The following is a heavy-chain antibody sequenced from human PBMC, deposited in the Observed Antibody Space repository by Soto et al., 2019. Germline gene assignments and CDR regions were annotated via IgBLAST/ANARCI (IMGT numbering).Heavy chain of an antibody. V-gene: IGHV1-69*11. J-gene: IGHJ4*02. CDR3: ARDCGGNTHFFDY. CDR1: GGTFSSDA. D-gene: IGHD2-21*01. Sequence: QVQLVQSGAEVKKPGSSVKVSCKASGGTFSSDAISWVRQAPGQGLEWMGAIIPILGTAKYAENFQGRVTITADESTSTAYMDLSSLTSEDTAVYFCARDCGGNTHFFDYWGQGTLVTVSS. CDR2: IIPILGTA.